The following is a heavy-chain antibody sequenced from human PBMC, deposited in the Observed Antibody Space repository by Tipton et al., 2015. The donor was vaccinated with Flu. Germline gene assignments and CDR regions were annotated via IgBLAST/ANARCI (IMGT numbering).Heavy chain of an antibody. V-gene: IGHV4-4*07. CDR2: VHGTGST. CDR1: GGSISSHY. Sequence: GLVKPSETLSLTCTVSGGSISSHYWSWIRQSAGKGLEWIGRVHGTGSTNYNPSLKSRVTVSADTAKNQFSLKLSSVTAADTAVYYCARGGGFDPWGQGTLVTVSS. J-gene: IGHJ5*02. D-gene: IGHD3-16*01. CDR3: ARGGGFDP.